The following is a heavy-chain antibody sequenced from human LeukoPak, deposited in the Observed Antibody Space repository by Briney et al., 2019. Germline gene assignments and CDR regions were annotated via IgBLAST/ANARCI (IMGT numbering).Heavy chain of an antibody. J-gene: IGHJ4*02. D-gene: IGHD1-26*01. CDR1: GFMLSSYW. V-gene: IGHV3-7*01. Sequence: GGSLRLSCAASGFMLSSYWMSWVRQAPGKGLEWVANIKQDGSEKYYVDSVKGRFTISRDNAKNSLFLQMNRLRAEDTAAYFCAREGSQSASGTYPGNDWGQGTLVTVSS. CDR3: AREGSQSASGTYPGND. CDR2: IKQDGSEK.